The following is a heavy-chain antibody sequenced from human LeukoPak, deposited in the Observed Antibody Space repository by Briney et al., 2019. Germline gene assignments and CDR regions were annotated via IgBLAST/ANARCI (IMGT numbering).Heavy chain of an antibody. CDR3: ARQIADYYDSSGYANWFDP. J-gene: IGHJ5*02. D-gene: IGHD3-22*01. V-gene: IGHV4-59*08. CDR1: GGSISSYY. CDR2: IYYSGST. Sequence: TSETLSLTCTVSGGSISSYYWSWIRQPPGKGLEWIGYIYYSGSTNYNPSLKSRVTISVDTSKNQFSLKLSSVTAADTAVYYCARQIADYYDSSGYANWFDPWGQGTLVTVSS.